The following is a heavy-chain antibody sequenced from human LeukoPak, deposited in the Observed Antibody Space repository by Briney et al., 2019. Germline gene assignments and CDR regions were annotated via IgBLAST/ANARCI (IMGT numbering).Heavy chain of an antibody. V-gene: IGHV4-39*07. CDR2: IYYGGST. CDR1: GGSISSNGYY. J-gene: IGHJ2*01. D-gene: IGHD6-19*01. CDR3: ASNQWPSWYFDL. Sequence: SETLSLTCSVSGGSISSNGYYWGWIRQPPGKGLEWIGSIYYGGSTFDNPSLQSRVTISLDNSRNPFSLKLTSVTAADTAVYYCASNQWPSWYFDLWGRGTLVTVSA.